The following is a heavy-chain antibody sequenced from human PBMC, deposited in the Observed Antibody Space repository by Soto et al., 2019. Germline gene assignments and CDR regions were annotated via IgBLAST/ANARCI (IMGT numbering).Heavy chain of an antibody. CDR3: ARGGVATTFDY. J-gene: IGHJ4*02. D-gene: IGHD1-7*01. V-gene: IGHV1-3*01. Sequence: ASVKVSCKASGYTFTSYAMHWVRQAPGQRLEWMGWINAGNRDTKYSQKFQGRVTITRDTSASTAYMELSSLTSEDTAVYYCARGGVATTFDYWGQGTQVTVSS. CDR1: GYTFTSYA. CDR2: INAGNRDT.